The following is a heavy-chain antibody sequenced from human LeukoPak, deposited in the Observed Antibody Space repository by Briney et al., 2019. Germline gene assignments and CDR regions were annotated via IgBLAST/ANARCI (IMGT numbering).Heavy chain of an antibody. CDR1: GFTFSSYA. V-gene: IGHV3-23*01. J-gene: IGHJ4*02. CDR3: AKGSDYGDQNFDY. CDR2: ISGSGGST. Sequence: GGSLRLSCAASGFTFSSYAMSWVRQAPGKGLEWVSVISGSGGSTYYADSVKGRFTISRDNSKNTLYLQMNSLRAEDTAVYYCAKGSDYGDQNFDYWGQGTLVTVSS. D-gene: IGHD4-17*01.